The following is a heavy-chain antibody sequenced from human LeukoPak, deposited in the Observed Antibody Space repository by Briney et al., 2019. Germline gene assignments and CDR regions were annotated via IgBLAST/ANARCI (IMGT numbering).Heavy chain of an antibody. CDR3: ARHGYSSGWYVGEDWFDP. D-gene: IGHD6-19*01. V-gene: IGHV4-31*03. J-gene: IGHJ5*02. Sequence: SQTLSLTCTVSGGSISSGGYYWSWIRQHPGKGLEWIGYIYYSGSTYYNPSLKSRVTISVDTSKNQFSLKLSSVTAADTAVYYCARHGYSSGWYVGEDWFDPWGQGTLVTVSS. CDR2: IYYSGST. CDR1: GGSISSGGYY.